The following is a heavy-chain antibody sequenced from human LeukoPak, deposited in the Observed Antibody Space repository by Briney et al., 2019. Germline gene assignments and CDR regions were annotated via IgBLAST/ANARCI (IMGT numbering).Heavy chain of an antibody. D-gene: IGHD3-22*01. Sequence: GGSLRLSCAASGFTFSSYGMHWIRQAPGKGLEWVAVISYDGSNKYYADSVKGRFTISRDNSKNTLYLQMNSLRAEDTAVYYCAREGRYYDSSGYYFPFDYWGQGTLVTVSS. V-gene: IGHV3-30*03. J-gene: IGHJ4*02. CDR3: AREGRYYDSSGYYFPFDY. CDR2: ISYDGSNK. CDR1: GFTFSSYG.